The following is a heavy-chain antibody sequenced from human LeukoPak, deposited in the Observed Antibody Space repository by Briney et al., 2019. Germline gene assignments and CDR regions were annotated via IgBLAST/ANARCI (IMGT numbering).Heavy chain of an antibody. Sequence: SETLSLTCTVSGGSISSYYWSWIRQPPGKGLEWIGYIYYSGSTNYNPSLKSRVTISVDTSKNQFSLKLSSVTAADTAAYYCARDGSYGQYYYYYMDVWGKGTTVTVSS. J-gene: IGHJ6*03. D-gene: IGHD5-18*01. V-gene: IGHV4-59*01. CDR1: GGSISSYY. CDR3: ARDGSYGQYYYYYMDV. CDR2: IYYSGST.